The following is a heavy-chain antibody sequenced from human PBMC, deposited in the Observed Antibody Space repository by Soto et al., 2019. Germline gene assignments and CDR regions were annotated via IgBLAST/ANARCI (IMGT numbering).Heavy chain of an antibody. J-gene: IGHJ6*02. CDR1: GFTFSSYG. Sequence: GGSLRLSCAASGFTFSSYGMHWVRQAPGKGLEWVAVISYDGSNEYYADSVKGRFTISRDNSKNTLYLQMNSLRAEDTAVYYCAKDTAAAPLGGYYYYGMDVWGQGTTVTVSS. V-gene: IGHV3-30*18. CDR3: AKDTAAAPLGGYYYYGMDV. D-gene: IGHD6-13*01. CDR2: ISYDGSNE.